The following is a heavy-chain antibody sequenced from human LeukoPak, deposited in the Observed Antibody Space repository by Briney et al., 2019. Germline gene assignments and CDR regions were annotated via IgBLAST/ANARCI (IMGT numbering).Heavy chain of an antibody. D-gene: IGHD6-13*01. CDR1: GFTFSSYA. V-gene: IGHV3-30*04. CDR2: ISYDGSNK. Sequence: GGSLRLSCAASGFTFSSYAMHWVRQAPGKGLEWVAVISYDGSNKYYADSVKGRFTISRDNSKNTLYPQMNSLRAEDTAVYYCARVDGYSSSWYGHYFDYWGQGTLVTVSS. J-gene: IGHJ4*02. CDR3: ARVDGYSSSWYGHYFDY.